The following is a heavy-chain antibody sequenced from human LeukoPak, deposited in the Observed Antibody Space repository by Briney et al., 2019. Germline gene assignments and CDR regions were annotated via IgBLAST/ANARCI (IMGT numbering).Heavy chain of an antibody. V-gene: IGHV3-21*01. CDR3: ARDRYDTPEYFDY. Sequence: GGSLRLSCAASGFTFSSYSMNWVRQAPGKGLEWVSSISSSSSYIYYADSVKGRFTISRDNAKNSLYLQMNSLRAEDTAVYYCARDRYDTPEYFDYWGQGTLVTASS. D-gene: IGHD3-3*01. CDR2: ISSSSSYI. CDR1: GFTFSSYS. J-gene: IGHJ4*02.